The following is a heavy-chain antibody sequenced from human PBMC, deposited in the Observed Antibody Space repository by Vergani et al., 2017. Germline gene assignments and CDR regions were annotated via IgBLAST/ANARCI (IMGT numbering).Heavy chain of an antibody. J-gene: IGHJ6*02. V-gene: IGHV4-39*01. CDR1: GGSINPSSSF. Sequence: QLQLQESGPGLVKPSETLSLICTVSGGSINPSSSFWGWIRQSPGKGLEWIGSINYVGRTYYIPSLQSRATVFVDTSKNQFSLKLSSVTAADTAVYYCARHDWVGGSSFYYYGMDVWGQGTTVTVSS. D-gene: IGHD1-26*01. CDR2: INYVGRT. CDR3: ARHDWVGGSSFYYYGMDV.